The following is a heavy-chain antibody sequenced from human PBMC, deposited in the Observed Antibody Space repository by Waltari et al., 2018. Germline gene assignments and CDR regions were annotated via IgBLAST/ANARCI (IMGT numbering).Heavy chain of an antibody. Sequence: GLEWMGIIYPGDSDTRYSPSFQGQVTISADKSISTAYLQWSSLKASDTAMYYCAREYSSGWYVPWFDPWGQGTLVTVSS. J-gene: IGHJ5*02. D-gene: IGHD6-19*01. CDR3: AREYSSGWYVPWFDP. CDR2: IYPGDSDT. V-gene: IGHV5-51*01.